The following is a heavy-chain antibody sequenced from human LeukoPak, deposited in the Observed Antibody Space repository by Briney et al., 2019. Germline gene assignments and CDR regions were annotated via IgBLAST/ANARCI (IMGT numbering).Heavy chain of an antibody. J-gene: IGHJ1*01. Sequence: SETLSLTCTVSGGSISSYYWSWIRQPPGKGLEWIGFIYYSGSIYYNPSLKSRVTISVDTSKNQFSLKLSSVTAADTAVYYCARGQSSSWSEARAEYFQHWGQGTLVTVSS. CDR3: ARGQSSSWSEARAEYFQH. CDR1: GGSISSYY. CDR2: IYYSGSI. V-gene: IGHV4-59*08. D-gene: IGHD6-13*01.